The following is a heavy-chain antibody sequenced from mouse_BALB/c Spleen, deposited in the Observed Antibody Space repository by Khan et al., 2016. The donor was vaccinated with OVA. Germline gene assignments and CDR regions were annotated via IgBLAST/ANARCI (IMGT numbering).Heavy chain of an antibody. J-gene: IGHJ3*01. CDR2: IFPGNRDT. Sequence: VQLQQSGTVLARPGASVKMSCKASGYSFTSFWMYWVKQRPGKGLAWIGGIFPGNRDTSHHQKSKGKAKLTAVTSASTAYMELSSLPNEDSAVYYCTRGGYGSFAYWGQGTLVTVAA. V-gene: IGHV1-5*01. D-gene: IGHD1-2*01. CDR3: TRGGYGSFAY. CDR1: GYSFTSFW.